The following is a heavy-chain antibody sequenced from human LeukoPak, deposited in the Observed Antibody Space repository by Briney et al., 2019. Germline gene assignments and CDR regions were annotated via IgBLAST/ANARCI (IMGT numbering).Heavy chain of an antibody. J-gene: IGHJ4*02. Sequence: PGGSLRLSCAASGFTFSTYWMSWVRQAPGKGLEWVANIRQDGSKIYYVDSVKGRFTISRDNAKNSLYLQMNNLRAEDTAVYYCAKAPGIAVAGTEANFDYWGQGTLVTVSS. CDR3: AKAPGIAVAGTEANFDY. CDR1: GFTFSTYW. V-gene: IGHV3-7*03. CDR2: IRQDGSKI. D-gene: IGHD6-19*01.